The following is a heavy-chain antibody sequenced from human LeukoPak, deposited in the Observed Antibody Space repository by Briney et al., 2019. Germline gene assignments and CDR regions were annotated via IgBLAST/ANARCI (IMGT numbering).Heavy chain of an antibody. D-gene: IGHD2-8*01. J-gene: IGHJ4*02. CDR3: ARDLYLGLVDY. Sequence: SETLSLTCTVSGGSISSSPYYWGWIRQPPGKGLEWIGYIYYSGSTNYNPSLKSRVTISVDTSKNQFSLKLSSVTAADTAVYYCARDLYLGLVDYWGQGTLVTVSS. CDR1: GGSISSSPYY. CDR2: IYYSGST. V-gene: IGHV4-61*01.